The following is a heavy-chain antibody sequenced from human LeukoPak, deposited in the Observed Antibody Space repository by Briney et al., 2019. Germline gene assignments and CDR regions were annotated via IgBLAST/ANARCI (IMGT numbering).Heavy chain of an antibody. CDR3: ARESAGDYSPGYYFDY. V-gene: IGHV3-21*01. CDR1: GFTFSSYS. CDR2: ISSSSSYI. J-gene: IGHJ4*02. Sequence: PGGSLRLSCAASGFTFSSYSMNWVRQAPGKGLEWVSSISSSSSYIYYADSVKGRFTISRDNAKNSLYLQMNSLRAEDTAVYYCARESAGDYSPGYYFDYWGQGTLVTVSS. D-gene: IGHD4-17*01.